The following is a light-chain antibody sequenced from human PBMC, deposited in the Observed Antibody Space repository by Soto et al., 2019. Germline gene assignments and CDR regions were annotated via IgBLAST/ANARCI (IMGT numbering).Light chain of an antibody. V-gene: IGLV2-14*01. Sequence: QSLLTEPACVSVSPGQSITISCTGTSSDVGAYYSVSWYQHHPGKAPKLIIYGVTNRPSGVSNRFSGSKSGNTASLTISGLQAEDEADYHCSSYTSGSAHYVFGTGTKVTVL. CDR2: GVT. J-gene: IGLJ1*01. CDR3: SSYTSGSAHYV. CDR1: SSDVGAYYS.